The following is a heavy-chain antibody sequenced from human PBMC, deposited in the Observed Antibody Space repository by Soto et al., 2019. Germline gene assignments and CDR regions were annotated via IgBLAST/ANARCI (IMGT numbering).Heavy chain of an antibody. CDR2: IYYSGST. D-gene: IGHD3-10*01. V-gene: IGHV4-59*01. CDR3: ARDRTRRGLSGSGSYVWFDP. Sequence: QVQLQESGPGLVKPSETLSLTCTVSGGSISSYYWSWIRQPPGKGLEWIGYIYYSGSTNYNPSLKSRATISVDTSKNQFSLKLSSVTAADTAVYSCARDRTRRGLSGSGSYVWFDPWGQGTLVTVSS. J-gene: IGHJ5*02. CDR1: GGSISSYY.